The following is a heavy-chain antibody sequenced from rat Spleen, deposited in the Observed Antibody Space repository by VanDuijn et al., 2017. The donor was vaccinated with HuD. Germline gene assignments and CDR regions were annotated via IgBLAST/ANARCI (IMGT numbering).Heavy chain of an antibody. CDR2: ITNTGGST. CDR3: TRAFLYYYHSFYYLDD. Sequence: EVQLVESGGGLVQPGRSLKLSCVASGFTFNNYWMTWIRQAPGKGLEWVASITNTGGSTYYPDSVKGRFTISRDNAKSTLYLQMNSLRSEDTATYYSTRAFLYYYHSFYYLDDWGQGVMVTVTS. D-gene: IGHD1-12*01. CDR1: GFTFNNYW. J-gene: IGHJ2*01. V-gene: IGHV5-31*01.